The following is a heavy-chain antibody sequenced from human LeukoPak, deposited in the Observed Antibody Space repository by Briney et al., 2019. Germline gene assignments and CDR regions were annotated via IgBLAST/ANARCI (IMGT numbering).Heavy chain of an antibody. CDR1: GYTFTDYY. Sequence: ASVKVSCKASGYTFTDYYMHWVGQAPGQGLEWMGWINPSSGATNYAQKFQGRVTMTSDTSISTAYLELSRLRSDDTAFYYCARGSKPGYTYGGGYWGQGTLVTVSS. CDR2: INPSSGAT. D-gene: IGHD2-21*01. V-gene: IGHV1-2*02. J-gene: IGHJ4*02. CDR3: ARGSKPGYTYGGGY.